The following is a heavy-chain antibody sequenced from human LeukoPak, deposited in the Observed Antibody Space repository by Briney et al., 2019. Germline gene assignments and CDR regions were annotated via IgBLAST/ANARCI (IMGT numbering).Heavy chain of an antibody. Sequence: ASVKVSCKASGYTFTGYYMHWVRQAPGQGLEWMGWINPNSGGTNYAQKFQGRVTMTRDTSISTAYMELSSLRSEDTAVYYCARGGEGAVRGVIMHYYYYMDVWGKGTTVTVSS. CDR1: GYTFTGYY. CDR2: INPNSGGT. V-gene: IGHV1-2*02. CDR3: ARGGEGAVRGVIMHYYYYMDV. D-gene: IGHD3-10*01. J-gene: IGHJ6*03.